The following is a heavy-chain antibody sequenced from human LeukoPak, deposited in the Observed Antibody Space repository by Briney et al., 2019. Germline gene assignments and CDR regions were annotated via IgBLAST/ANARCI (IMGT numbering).Heavy chain of an antibody. CDR2: ISSSSSYI. Sequence: GGSLRLSCAASGFTFSSYSMNWVRQAPGKGLEWVSSISSSSSYIYYADSVKGRFTISRDNAKNSLYLQMNSLRAEDTAVYYFAREIAADFWSGYPDYWGQGTLVPVSS. V-gene: IGHV3-21*01. J-gene: IGHJ4*02. D-gene: IGHD3-3*01. CDR1: GFTFSSYS. CDR3: AREIAADFWSGYPDY.